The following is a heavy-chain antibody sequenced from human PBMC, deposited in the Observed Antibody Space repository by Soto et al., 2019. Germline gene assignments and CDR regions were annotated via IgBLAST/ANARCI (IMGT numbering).Heavy chain of an antibody. CDR1: GYTFGTYG. CDR3: ARLVISHLYYFDY. Sequence: ASLKVSCKASGYTFGTYGFSWVRQAPGEGLEWLGWISTYNGKTDYAQKFQGRVTLTTDASTHTAYMELRSLRFDDTAVYYCARLVISHLYYFDYWGPGSLVTVSS. CDR2: ISTYNGKT. V-gene: IGHV1-18*01. D-gene: IGHD3-10*01. J-gene: IGHJ4*02.